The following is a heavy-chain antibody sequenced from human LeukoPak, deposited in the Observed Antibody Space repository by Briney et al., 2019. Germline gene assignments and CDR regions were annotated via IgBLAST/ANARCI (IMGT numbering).Heavy chain of an antibody. Sequence: ASVKVSCKASGYTFTSYGISWVRQAPGQGLEWMGWISAYNGNTNYAQKLQGRVTMTTDTSTSTAYMELRSLRSDDTAVYYCAKEGIVWVSDSSGYYIDWGQGTLVTVSS. CDR1: GYTFTSYG. CDR2: ISAYNGNT. V-gene: IGHV1-18*01. CDR3: AKEGIVWVSDSSGYYID. J-gene: IGHJ4*02. D-gene: IGHD3-22*01.